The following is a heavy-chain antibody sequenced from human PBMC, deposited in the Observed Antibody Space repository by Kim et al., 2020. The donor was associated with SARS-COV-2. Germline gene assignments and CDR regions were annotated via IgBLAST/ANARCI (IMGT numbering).Heavy chain of an antibody. CDR2: IIPLLETP. J-gene: IGHJ4*02. V-gene: IGHV1-69*04. CDR1: GDTFNSDA. Sequence: SVKVSCKSSGDTFNSDAINWVRQAPGQGPEWMGRIIPLLETPSYSQKFQGRVTITADKSTRTVYLDLSSLTSEDMGIYYCARDVGHGGILGGFDFWGQGTLVSVSS. CDR3: ARDVGHGGILGGFDF. D-gene: IGHD2-15*01.